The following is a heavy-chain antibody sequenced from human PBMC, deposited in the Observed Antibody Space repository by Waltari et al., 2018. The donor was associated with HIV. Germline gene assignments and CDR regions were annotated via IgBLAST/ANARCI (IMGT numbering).Heavy chain of an antibody. CDR1: GGPISRNVYH. V-gene: IGHV4-39*07. D-gene: IGHD4-17*01. Sequence: QLRLQESGPRLVKPSETLSLTCSVPGGPISRNVYHWVWIRQSPGKGLEWIGSIYYTGNTYYKPSLKRRVTISIDTSKNQFSLRLTSVTAADTAIYYCVAQDYSDSVDWWGQGTLVTVFS. CDR3: VAQDYSDSVDW. CDR2: IYYTGNT. J-gene: IGHJ4*02.